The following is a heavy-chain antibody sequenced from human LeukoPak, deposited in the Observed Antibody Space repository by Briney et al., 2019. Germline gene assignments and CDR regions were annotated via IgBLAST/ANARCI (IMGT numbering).Heavy chain of an antibody. Sequence: PGGSLRLSCAASGFTFSSYAMSWVRQAPGKGLEWVSAISGSGGSTYYADSVKGRFTISRGNSKNTLYLQMNSLRAEDTAVYYCAKVPGGELLLYFDYWGQGTLVTVSS. D-gene: IGHD1-26*01. CDR3: AKVPGGELLLYFDY. CDR2: ISGSGGST. J-gene: IGHJ4*02. V-gene: IGHV3-23*01. CDR1: GFTFSSYA.